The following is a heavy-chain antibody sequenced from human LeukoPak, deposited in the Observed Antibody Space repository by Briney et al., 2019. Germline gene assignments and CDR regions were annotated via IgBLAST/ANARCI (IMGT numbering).Heavy chain of an antibody. Sequence: GESLKISCKGSGYSFTNYWIAWVRQMPGKGLEWMGIMYPDNSDTRYSPSFQGQVTISADKSSSTTYLQWSSLRASDTAIYYCARLQTWTDYWGQGTLVTVSS. D-gene: IGHD3/OR15-3a*01. CDR1: GYSFTNYW. J-gene: IGHJ4*02. CDR2: MYPDNSDT. CDR3: ARLQTWTDY. V-gene: IGHV5-51*01.